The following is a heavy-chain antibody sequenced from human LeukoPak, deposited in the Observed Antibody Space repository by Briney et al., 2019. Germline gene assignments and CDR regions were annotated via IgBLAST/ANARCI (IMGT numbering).Heavy chain of an antibody. D-gene: IGHD6-19*01. J-gene: IGHJ4*02. CDR1: GFTFSSYA. CDR3: ARGRSASYFEY. Sequence: GGSLRLSCAASGFTFSSYAMHWVRQAPGKGLEWLAVISYDGANKYYADSVKGRFTISRDNSKNTLYLQMNSMRAEDTAVHYCARGRSASYFEYWGQGTLVTVSS. CDR2: ISYDGANK. V-gene: IGHV3-30*04.